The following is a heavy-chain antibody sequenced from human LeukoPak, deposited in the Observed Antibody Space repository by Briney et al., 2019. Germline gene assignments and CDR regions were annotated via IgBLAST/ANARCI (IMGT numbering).Heavy chain of an antibody. J-gene: IGHJ4*02. CDR1: GGPISSSSYY. D-gene: IGHD4-17*01. CDR3: ARQSQSYGDYAY. V-gene: IGHV4-39*01. Sequence: PSETLSLTCTVSGGPISSSSYYWGWIRQPPGKGLEWIGSIYYSGSTYYNPSLKSRVTISVDTSKNQFSLKVSSVTAADTAVYYCARQSQSYGDYAYWGQGTLVTVSS. CDR2: IYYSGST.